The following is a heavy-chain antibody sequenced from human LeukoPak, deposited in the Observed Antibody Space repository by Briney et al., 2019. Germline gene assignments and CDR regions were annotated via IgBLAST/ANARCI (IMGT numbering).Heavy chain of an antibody. J-gene: IGHJ4*02. V-gene: IGHV4-59*01. D-gene: IGHD1-1*01. CDR3: ARVGNLEAWYFDY. Sequence: SETLSLTCTVSGGSISSYYWSWIRQPPGKGLEWIGYIYYSGSTNYNPSLKSRVTISVDTSKNQFSLKLSSVTAADTAVYYCARVGNLEAWYFDYWGQGTLVTVSS. CDR1: GGSISSYY. CDR2: IYYSGST.